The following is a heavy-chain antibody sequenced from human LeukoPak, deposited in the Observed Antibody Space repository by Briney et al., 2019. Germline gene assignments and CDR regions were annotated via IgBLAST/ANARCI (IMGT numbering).Heavy chain of an antibody. CDR2: IRSKAYGGTT. D-gene: IGHD2-2*01. J-gene: IGHJ4*02. V-gene: IGHV3-49*04. CDR1: GFTFGDYA. Sequence: GGSLRLSCTASGFTFGDYAMSWVRQAPGKGLEWVGFIRSKAYGGTTEYAASVKGRFTISRDDSKSIAYPQMNSLKTEDTAVYYCTRSEQIRYQLLPLTFDYWGQGTLVTVSS. CDR3: TRSEQIRYQLLPLTFDY.